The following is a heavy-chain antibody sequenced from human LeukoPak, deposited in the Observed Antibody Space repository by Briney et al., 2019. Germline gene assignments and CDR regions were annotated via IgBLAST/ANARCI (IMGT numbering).Heavy chain of an antibody. CDR2: INAGNGNT. CDR3: ASPANRVYGSYYGMDV. D-gene: IGHD1-14*01. CDR1: GYTFTSYA. Sequence: ASVKVSCKASGYTFTSYAMHWVRQAPGQRLEWMGWINAGNGNTKYSQKFQGRVTITRDTSASTAYMELSSLRSEDTAVYYCASPANRVYGSYYGMDVWGQGTTVTVSS. V-gene: IGHV1-3*01. J-gene: IGHJ6*02.